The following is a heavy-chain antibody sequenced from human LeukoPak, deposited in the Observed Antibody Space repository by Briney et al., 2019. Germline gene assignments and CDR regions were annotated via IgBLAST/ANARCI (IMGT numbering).Heavy chain of an antibody. J-gene: IGHJ4*02. CDR2: ISSTSSYI. CDR3: AREAGGYSYATHLDY. V-gene: IGHV3-21*01. D-gene: IGHD5-18*01. CDR1: GFTFSSYS. Sequence: GGSLRLSCAASGFTFSSYSMNWVRQAPGKCLEWVSSISSTSSYIFYADSLKGRFTISRDNAKNSLFLQMNSLRAEDTAVYYCAREAGGYSYATHLDYWGQGTLVTVSS.